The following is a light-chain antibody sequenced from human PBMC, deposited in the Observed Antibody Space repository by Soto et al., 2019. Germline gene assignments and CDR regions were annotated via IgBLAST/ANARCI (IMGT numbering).Light chain of an antibody. CDR2: AAS. J-gene: IGKJ3*01. CDR1: QNISNY. V-gene: IGKV1-39*01. CDR3: QQSYSIPRLT. Sequence: DMQMTQSPSSLSESVGDRVSITCRSSQNISNYLHWYQQRPGKAPKLLIYAASNLRSGVPSRFSGSGSGTDFTLTISSLQSEDFATYYCQQSYSIPRLTFGPGTRVEIK.